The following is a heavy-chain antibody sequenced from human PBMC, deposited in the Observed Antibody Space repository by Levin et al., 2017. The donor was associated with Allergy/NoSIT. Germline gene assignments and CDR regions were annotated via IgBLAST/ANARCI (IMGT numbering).Heavy chain of an antibody. CDR2: IYWDDDK. J-gene: IGHJ4*02. CDR3: AHQSNIVVVPAAEGVTFDY. CDR1: GFLLSTSGVG. Sequence: SGPTLVKPTQTLTLTCTFSGFLLSTSGVGVGWIRQPPGKALEWLALIYWDDDKRYSPSLKSRLTITKDTSKNQVVLTMTNMDPVDTATYYCAHQSNIVVVPAAEGVTFDYWGQGTLVTVSS. D-gene: IGHD2-2*01. V-gene: IGHV2-5*02.